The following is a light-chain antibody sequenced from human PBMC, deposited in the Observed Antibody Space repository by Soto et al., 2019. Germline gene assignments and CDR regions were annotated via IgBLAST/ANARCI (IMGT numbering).Light chain of an antibody. V-gene: IGLV1-44*01. J-gene: IGLJ3*02. CDR2: SNN. CDR1: SSNIGSNT. CDR3: SAWDESLNGLV. Sequence: QSVLTQPPSASGTPGQRVTISCSGSSSNIGSNTVNWYQQLPGTAPKLLIYSNNQRPSGVPDRFSVSKSGTSASLAISGLQSEDEADYYCSAWDESLNGLVFGGGTKLTVL.